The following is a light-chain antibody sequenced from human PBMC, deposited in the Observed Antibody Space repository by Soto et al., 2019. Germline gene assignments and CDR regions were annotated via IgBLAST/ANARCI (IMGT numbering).Light chain of an antibody. Sequence: VLTQPPSVSGAPGQRVTISCTGSSSNIGAGYDVHWYQQLPGTAPKLLIYGNSNRPSGVPDRFSGSKSGTSASLAITGLQAEDEADYYCQSYDSSLSGSYVFGAGTKVTVL. CDR3: QSYDSSLSGSYV. V-gene: IGLV1-40*01. CDR2: GNS. CDR1: SSNIGAGYD. J-gene: IGLJ1*01.